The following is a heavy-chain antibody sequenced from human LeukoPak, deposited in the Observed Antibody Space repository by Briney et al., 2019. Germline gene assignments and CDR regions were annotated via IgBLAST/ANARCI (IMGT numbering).Heavy chain of an antibody. D-gene: IGHD2-8*01. V-gene: IGHV4-4*02. J-gene: IGHJ4*02. Sequence: SSETLSLTCGVSGGSITSTNWWGWVRQPPGQGLEWIGEVSLSGLTNYNPSLSSRVIMALDTSKNHLSLHLTSVTAADTAVYYCSRENGAFSPFGYWGQGYLVTVLS. CDR3: SRENGAFSPFGY. CDR1: GGSITSTNW. CDR2: VSLSGLT.